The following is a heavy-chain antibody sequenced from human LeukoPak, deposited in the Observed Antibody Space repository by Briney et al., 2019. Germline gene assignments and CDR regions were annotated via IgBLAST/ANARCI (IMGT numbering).Heavy chain of an antibody. V-gene: IGHV4-34*01. CDR2: IYYSGST. CDR3: ARHDRSYYPDY. J-gene: IGHJ4*02. Sequence: SETLSLTCAVYGGTFSGYYWSWIRQPPGKGLEWIGSIYYSGSTYYNPSLKSRVTISVDTSKNQFSLKLSSVTAADTAVYYCARHDRSYYPDYWGQGTLVTVSS. D-gene: IGHD1-26*01. CDR1: GGTFSGYY.